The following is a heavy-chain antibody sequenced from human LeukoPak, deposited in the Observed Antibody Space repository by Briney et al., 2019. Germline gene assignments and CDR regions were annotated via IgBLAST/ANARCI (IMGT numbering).Heavy chain of an antibody. V-gene: IGHV3-7*01. CDR3: ARVGDFWSGYPFT. D-gene: IGHD3-3*01. CDR2: INRDGSQK. Sequence: PGGSLRLSCAASEFSLSGYWMTWVRQAPGKGLEWVANINRDGSQKNHVDSVQGRFTISRDNAKNSLYLQMNSLTAEDTAVYYCARVGDFWSGYPFTWGQGTLVTVSS. J-gene: IGHJ5*02. CDR1: EFSLSGYW.